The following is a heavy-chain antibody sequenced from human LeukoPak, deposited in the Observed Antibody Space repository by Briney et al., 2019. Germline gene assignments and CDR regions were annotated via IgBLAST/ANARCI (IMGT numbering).Heavy chain of an antibody. CDR2: IRYDGSNK. CDR1: GFTFSSYG. CDR3: AKDVAYWYDFWSGANWFDP. J-gene: IGHJ5*02. Sequence: GGSLRLSCAASGFTFSSYGMHWVRQAPGKGLEWVAFIRYDGSNKYYADSVKGRFTISRDNSKNTLYLQMNSLRAEDTAVYYCAKDVAYWYDFWSGANWFDPWGQGTLVTVSS. V-gene: IGHV3-30*02. D-gene: IGHD3-3*01.